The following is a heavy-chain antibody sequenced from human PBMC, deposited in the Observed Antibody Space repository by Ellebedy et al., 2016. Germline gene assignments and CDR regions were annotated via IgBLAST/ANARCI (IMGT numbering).Heavy chain of an antibody. J-gene: IGHJ6*02. CDR3: ASGKRDYYYYGMDV. D-gene: IGHD6-25*01. Sequence: GESLKISCAASGFTFSSYDMHWVRQAPGKGLEWVAVIWYDGSNKYYADSVKGRFTISRDNSKNTLYLQMNSLRAEDTAVYYCASGKRDYYYYGMDVWGQGTTVTVSS. V-gene: IGHV3-33*08. CDR1: GFTFSSYD. CDR2: IWYDGSNK.